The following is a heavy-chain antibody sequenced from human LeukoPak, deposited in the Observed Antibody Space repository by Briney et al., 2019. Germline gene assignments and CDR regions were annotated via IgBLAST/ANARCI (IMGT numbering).Heavy chain of an antibody. CDR1: GFTFTGYA. Sequence: PGGSLRLSCAACGFTFTGYAMNWVRQAPGKGLEWVSAISTTGDNTDYADSVKGRFTISRDNSKNTLYLQMDSLSAEDTAVYYCAKDHYGGNHYYFGMDVWGQGTTVTVSS. J-gene: IGHJ6*02. CDR3: AKDHYGGNHYYFGMDV. CDR2: ISTTGDNT. V-gene: IGHV3-23*01. D-gene: IGHD4-23*01.